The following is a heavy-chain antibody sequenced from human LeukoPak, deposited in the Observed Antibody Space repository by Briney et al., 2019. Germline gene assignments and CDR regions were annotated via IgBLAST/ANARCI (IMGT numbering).Heavy chain of an antibody. CDR2: IRYDGSNK. V-gene: IGHV3-30*02. D-gene: IGHD4-17*01. Sequence: GGSLRLSCAASGFTFSSYGMHWVRQAPGKGLEWVAFIRYDGSNKYYADSVKGRFTISRDNSKNTLYLQMNSLRAEDTAVYYCAKARPPAVTRPFDYWGQGTLVTVSS. J-gene: IGHJ4*02. CDR3: AKARPPAVTRPFDY. CDR1: GFTFSSYG.